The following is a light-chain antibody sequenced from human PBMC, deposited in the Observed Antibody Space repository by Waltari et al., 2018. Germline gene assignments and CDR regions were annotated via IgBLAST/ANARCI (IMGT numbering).Light chain of an antibody. CDR1: QGIASW. CDR3: QQANTFPYT. V-gene: IGKV1D-12*01. Sequence: DIKMTQSPSSVPASIGDRVTITCRASQGIASWLAWYQQKPGKAPKVVIYAASRLRSGVPSRFSGSFSGTNFTLMITNLQPEDFATYYCQQANTFPYTFGQGTKLEIK. CDR2: AAS. J-gene: IGKJ2*01.